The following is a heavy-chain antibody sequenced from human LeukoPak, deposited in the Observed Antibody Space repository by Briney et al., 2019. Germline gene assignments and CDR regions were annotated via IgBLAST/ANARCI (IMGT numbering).Heavy chain of an antibody. CDR2: IYPGDSDT. CDR1: GYSFTNYW. D-gene: IGHD5-12*01. CDR3: ARRFATVNSFDY. V-gene: IGHV5-51*01. J-gene: IGHJ4*02. Sequence: GESLKISCKGSGYSFTNYWIGWVRQMPGKGLEWMGIIYPGDSDTTYSPSFQGQVTILADRSIATAYLQWSSLKASDTAMYYCARRFATVNSFDYWAQGTLVTVSS.